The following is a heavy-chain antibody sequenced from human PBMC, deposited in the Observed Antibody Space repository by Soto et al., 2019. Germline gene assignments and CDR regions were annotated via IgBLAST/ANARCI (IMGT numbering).Heavy chain of an antibody. V-gene: IGHV4-39*01. CDR3: ARARSGDRRFDS. J-gene: IGHJ4*02. Sequence: SETLSLTCTVSGDSIISSSYYWDLIRQPPGKGLEWIGSIYYSGSTYYNPSLKSRVTISVDTSKNQFSLKLSSVTAADTAVYYCARARSGDRRFDSWGQGALVTVS. CDR2: IYYSGST. D-gene: IGHD2-21*02. CDR1: GDSIISSSYY.